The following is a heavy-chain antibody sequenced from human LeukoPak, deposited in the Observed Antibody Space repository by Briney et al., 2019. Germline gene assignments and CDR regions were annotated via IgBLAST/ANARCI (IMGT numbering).Heavy chain of an antibody. CDR2: TYYRSKWYN. CDR1: GDSVSSNSAA. V-gene: IGHV6-1*01. D-gene: IGHD6-19*01. CDR3: ARTLIAVAGPSFDY. Sequence: SQTLSLTCAISGDSVSSNSAAWNWIRQSPSIGLEWLGRTYYRSKWYNDYAVSVKSRITINPDTSKNQFSLQLNSVTPEDTVVYYCARTLIAVAGPSFDYWGQGTLVTVSS. J-gene: IGHJ4*02.